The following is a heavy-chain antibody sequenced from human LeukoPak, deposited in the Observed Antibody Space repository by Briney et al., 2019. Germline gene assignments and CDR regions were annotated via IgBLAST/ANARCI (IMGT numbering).Heavy chain of an antibody. Sequence: ASVKVSCKASGYTFTGYYMHWVRQAPGQVLEWMGWINPNSGGTNNAQKFQGRVTMTRDTSISTAYMELSRLRSDDTAVYYCARQRTAYCGGDCYFFDYWGQGTLVTVSS. D-gene: IGHD2-21*02. J-gene: IGHJ4*02. CDR3: ARQRTAYCGGDCYFFDY. V-gene: IGHV1-2*02. CDR1: GYTFTGYY. CDR2: INPNSGGT.